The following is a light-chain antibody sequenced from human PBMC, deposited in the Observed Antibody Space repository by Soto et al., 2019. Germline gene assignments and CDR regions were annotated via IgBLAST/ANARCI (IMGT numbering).Light chain of an antibody. CDR1: QNILSW. V-gene: IGKV1-5*03. J-gene: IGKJ1*01. CDR3: QQYYSYPRT. Sequence: IEMTHSPSTLSASVGDRVTITCRASQNILSWLAWYQQRPGKVPQLLIYKASTLESGVPSRFSGSGSGTEFTLTITNLQPGDFATYYCQQYYSYPRTFSQGTKVDIK. CDR2: KAS.